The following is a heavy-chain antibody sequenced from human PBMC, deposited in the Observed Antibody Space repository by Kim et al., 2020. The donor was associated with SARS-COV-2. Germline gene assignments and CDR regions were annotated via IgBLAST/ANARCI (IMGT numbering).Heavy chain of an antibody. V-gene: IGHV5-51*01. CDR2: IYPGDSDT. D-gene: IGHD6-19*01. Sequence: GESLKISCKGSGYSFTSYWIGWVRQMPGKGLEWMGIIYPGDSDTRYSPSFQGQVTISADKSISTAYLQWSSLKASDTAMYYCARRPTPQYSSGWQYYFDYWGQGTLVTVSS. J-gene: IGHJ4*02. CDR3: ARRPTPQYSSGWQYYFDY. CDR1: GYSFTSYW.